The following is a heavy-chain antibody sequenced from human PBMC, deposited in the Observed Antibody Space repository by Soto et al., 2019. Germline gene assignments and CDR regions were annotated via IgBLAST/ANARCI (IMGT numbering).Heavy chain of an antibody. CDR3: ARGAYYYGSGSHPSWFDP. Sequence: QVQLVQSGAEVKKPGSSVKVSCKASGGTFSSYTISWVRQAPGQGLEWMGRIIPILGIANYAQKFQGRVTITADKSTSTAYMELSSLRSEDTAVYYCARGAYYYGSGSHPSWFDPWGQGTLVTVSS. J-gene: IGHJ5*02. CDR2: IIPILGIA. CDR1: GGTFSSYT. D-gene: IGHD3-10*01. V-gene: IGHV1-69*02.